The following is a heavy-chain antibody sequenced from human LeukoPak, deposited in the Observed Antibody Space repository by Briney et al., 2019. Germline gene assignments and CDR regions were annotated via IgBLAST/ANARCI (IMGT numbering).Heavy chain of an antibody. V-gene: IGHV1-18*01. CDR2: INAYNGNT. D-gene: IGHD1-26*01. Sequence: GASVKVSCKTSGYTFTYYVISWARQAPGQGLEWMGWINAYNGNTNDAQKFQGRVTMTTDTSTSTAYMELRSLRSDDTAVYYCARGEKPYDYWGQGTLVSVSS. CDR1: GYTFTYYV. J-gene: IGHJ4*02. CDR3: ARGEKPYDY.